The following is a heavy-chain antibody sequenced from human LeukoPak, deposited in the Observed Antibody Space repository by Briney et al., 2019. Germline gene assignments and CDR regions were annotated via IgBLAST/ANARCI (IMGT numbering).Heavy chain of an antibody. Sequence: SETLSLTCTVSGGSISSSSYYWGWIRQPPGKGLEWIGSIYYSGSTYYNPSLKSRVTISLDTSKNQFSLKLSSVTAADTAVYYCARTVVKVWYFDLWGRGTLVTVSS. CDR2: IYYSGST. D-gene: IGHD4-23*01. J-gene: IGHJ2*01. CDR3: ARTVVKVWYFDL. CDR1: GGSISSSSYY. V-gene: IGHV4-39*07.